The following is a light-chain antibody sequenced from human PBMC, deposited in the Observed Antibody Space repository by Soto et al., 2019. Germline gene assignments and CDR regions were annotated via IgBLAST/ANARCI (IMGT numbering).Light chain of an antibody. V-gene: IGKV4-1*01. CDR3: QQYYSTPRWT. CDR2: WAS. J-gene: IGKJ1*01. CDR1: QSLLYIPNNKNY. Sequence: DIVMTQSPDSLAVSLGERATVNCKSSQSLLYIPNNKNYLAWYQQKPGQPPRLLIYWASTRESGVPDRFSGSGSGTDFTLTISSLQAEDVAVYFCQQYYSTPRWTFGQGTKV.